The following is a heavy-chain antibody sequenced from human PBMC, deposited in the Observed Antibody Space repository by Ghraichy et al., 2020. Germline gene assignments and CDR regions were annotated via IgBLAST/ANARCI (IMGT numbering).Heavy chain of an antibody. Sequence: GGSLRLSCAASGFTFTRDWMSWVRQAPGKGLEWVATIRDNGGGTYYAESVRGRFTISRDNVKNVVFLQMDSLRVEDSAMYYCARGTNDYDGESGGQTFGVNWFDPWGQGTLVTVS. J-gene: IGHJ5*02. D-gene: IGHD3-16*01. CDR1: GFTFTRDW. V-gene: IGHV3-7*01. CDR2: IRDNGGGT. CDR3: ARGTNDYDGESGGQTFGVNWFDP.